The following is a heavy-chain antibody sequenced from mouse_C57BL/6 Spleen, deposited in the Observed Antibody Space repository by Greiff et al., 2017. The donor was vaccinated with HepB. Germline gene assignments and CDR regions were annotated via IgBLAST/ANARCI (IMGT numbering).Heavy chain of an antibody. Sequence: EVHLVESGPGLVKPSQSLSLTCSVTGYSITSGYYWNWIRQFPGNKLEWMGYISYDGSNNYNPSLKNRISITRDTSKNQFFLKLNSVTTEDTATYYCARLNWDVGYWGQGTTLTVSS. CDR2: ISYDGSN. CDR1: GYSITSGYY. D-gene: IGHD4-1*01. J-gene: IGHJ2*01. CDR3: ARLNWDVGY. V-gene: IGHV3-6*01.